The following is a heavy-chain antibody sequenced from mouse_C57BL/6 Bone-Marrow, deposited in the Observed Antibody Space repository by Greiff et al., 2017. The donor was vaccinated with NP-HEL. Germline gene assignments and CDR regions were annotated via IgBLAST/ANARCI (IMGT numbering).Heavy chain of an antibody. Sequence: QVQLRQSGPELVKPGASVKISCKASGYAFSSSWMNWVKQRPGKGLEWIGRIYPGDGDTNYNGKFKGKATLTADKSSSTAYMQLSSLTSEDSAVDFCARNYGYDVGFAYWGQGTLVTVSA. CDR2: IYPGDGDT. V-gene: IGHV1-82*01. CDR3: ARNYGYDVGFAY. D-gene: IGHD2-2*01. J-gene: IGHJ3*01. CDR1: GYAFSSSW.